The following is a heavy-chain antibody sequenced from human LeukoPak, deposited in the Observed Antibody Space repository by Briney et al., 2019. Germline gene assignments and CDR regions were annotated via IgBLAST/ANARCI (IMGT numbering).Heavy chain of an antibody. CDR1: GGSISSGDYY. V-gene: IGHV4-30-4*01. J-gene: IGHJ4*02. Sequence: SQTLSLTCTVSGGSISSGDYYWSWIRQPPGKGLEWIGYIYYSGSTYYNPSLKSRVTISVDRSKNQFSLKLSSVTAADTAVYYCARVAPRKQLWPHYFDYWGQGTLVTVSS. CDR2: IYYSGST. CDR3: ARVAPRKQLWPHYFDY. D-gene: IGHD5-18*01.